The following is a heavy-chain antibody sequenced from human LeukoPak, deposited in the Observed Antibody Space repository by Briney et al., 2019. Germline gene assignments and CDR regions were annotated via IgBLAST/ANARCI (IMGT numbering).Heavy chain of an antibody. CDR3: ARQLPTYYYGSGSHFAELDY. V-gene: IGHV1-3*01. J-gene: IGHJ4*02. CDR1: GYSFSTYA. CDR2: INAGNGNT. D-gene: IGHD3-10*01. Sequence: ASVKVSCKASGYSFSTYAIQWVRQAPGQGLEWMGWINAGNGNTKYSQKFQGRVTISRDTSASTAYMHLSSLRYEDTAVYYCARQLPTYYYGSGSHFAELDYWGQGTLLTVSS.